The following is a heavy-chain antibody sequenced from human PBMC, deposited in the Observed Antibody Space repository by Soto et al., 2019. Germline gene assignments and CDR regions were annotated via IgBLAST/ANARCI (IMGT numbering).Heavy chain of an antibody. Sequence: SETLSLTCTVSGVSITPYYWTWIRHPPGKGLEWIGYVYHTGNTYYNPSLKSRVAISLDTSKNQVSLRLKSVTAADTAVYYCAREQYNWKLWGQGTLVTVS. D-gene: IGHD1-20*01. V-gene: IGHV4-59*01. CDR2: VYHTGNT. J-gene: IGHJ4*02. CDR3: AREQYNWKL. CDR1: GVSITPYY.